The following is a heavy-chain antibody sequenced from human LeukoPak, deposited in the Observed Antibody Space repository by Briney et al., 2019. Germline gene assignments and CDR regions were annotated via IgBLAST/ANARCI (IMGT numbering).Heavy chain of an antibody. Sequence: ASVKVSCKASGYKFNDYYIYWVRQAPGQGLEWLGWINSQTGGTKYARKFQGWVSTTRDTSINTVYMELSRLRSNDTAIYYCARQTLCGFAPWGQGTLVTVSS. J-gene: IGHJ5*02. CDR1: GYKFNDYY. V-gene: IGHV1-2*04. CDR3: ARQTLCGFAP. D-gene: IGHD2/OR15-2a*01. CDR2: INSQTGGT.